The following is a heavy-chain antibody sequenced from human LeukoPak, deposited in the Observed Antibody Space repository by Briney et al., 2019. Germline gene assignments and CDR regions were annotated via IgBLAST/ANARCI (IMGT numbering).Heavy chain of an antibody. D-gene: IGHD5-24*01. Sequence: GGSLRLSCAASGFTFSRYWMSWVRQAPGKGLEWVANIKQDGSEKYYVDSVKGRFTISRDNAKNSLYLQMNSLRAEDTAVYYCARGDGYNPFDYWGQGTLVTVSS. V-gene: IGHV3-7*01. CDR3: ARGDGYNPFDY. CDR2: IKQDGSEK. J-gene: IGHJ4*02. CDR1: GFTFSRYW.